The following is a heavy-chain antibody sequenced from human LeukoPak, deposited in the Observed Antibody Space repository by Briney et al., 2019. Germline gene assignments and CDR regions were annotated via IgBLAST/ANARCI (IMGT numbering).Heavy chain of an antibody. CDR1: GGSTSTYY. D-gene: IGHD5-12*01. CDR3: ARGPYSGYTLRPLDY. Sequence: SETLSLTCTVSGGSTSTYYWSWIRQSPGKGLEWIGHIYYGGSIKYNPSLKSRVTISLDTSKNQFSLKLTSVIAADTAVYYCARGPYSGYTLRPLDYWGQGTLVTVSS. CDR2: IYYGGSI. J-gene: IGHJ4*02. V-gene: IGHV4-59*01.